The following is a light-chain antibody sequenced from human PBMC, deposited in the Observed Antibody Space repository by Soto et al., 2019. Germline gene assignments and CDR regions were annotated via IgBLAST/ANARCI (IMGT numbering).Light chain of an antibody. CDR3: QQFYHYAHT. CDR1: HTIATY. CDR2: GAS. Sequence: DIQMTQSPSSLSASVGDRVTLTCRASHTIATYLNWYQQEAGKVPEVLIYGASTLQVGVPSRFTGSGYGTDFTLTINNVQPEDFATYYCQQFYHYAHTFGQGTKLEVK. J-gene: IGKJ2*01. V-gene: IGKV1-39*01.